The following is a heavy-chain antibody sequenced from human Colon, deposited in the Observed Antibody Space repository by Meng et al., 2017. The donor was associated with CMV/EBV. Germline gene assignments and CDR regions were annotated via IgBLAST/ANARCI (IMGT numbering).Heavy chain of an antibody. Sequence: GESLKISCEAFRLTFNSYTMNWVRQAPGKGLEWVSSISYTGSYIDYADSVKGRFTISRDNANNSLYLQMNSLRVEDTAVYYCARAPIAARQGYFDFWGQGALVTVSS. CDR3: ARAPIAARQGYFDF. J-gene: IGHJ4*02. CDR1: RLTFNSYT. D-gene: IGHD6-6*01. V-gene: IGHV3-21*01. CDR2: ISYTGSYI.